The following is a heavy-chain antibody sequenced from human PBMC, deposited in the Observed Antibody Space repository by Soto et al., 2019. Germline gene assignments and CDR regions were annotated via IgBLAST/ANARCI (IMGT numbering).Heavy chain of an antibody. J-gene: IGHJ3*02. V-gene: IGHV1-69*01. CDR1: GGTFSSDA. CDR2: IIPIFGTA. D-gene: IGHD4-17*01. Sequence: WVKGACKAAGGTFSSDAGSWLRQEAGQGREWMGGIIPIFGTANYAQKFQGRVTITADESTSTAYMELSSLRAEDTAVYYCAKPLVLIGPHYGDYVAAFDIWGQGTMVTVSS. CDR3: AKPLVLIGPHYGDYVAAFDI.